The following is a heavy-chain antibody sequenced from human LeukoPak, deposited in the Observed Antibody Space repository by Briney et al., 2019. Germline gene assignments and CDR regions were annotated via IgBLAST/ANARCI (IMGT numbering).Heavy chain of an antibody. V-gene: IGHV4-34*09. D-gene: IGHD2-8*02. CDR2: SHYSGIT. J-gene: IGHJ5*02. Sequence: SETLSLTCAVYGGSFSGYYWSWIRQPPGKGLEWIGYSHYSGITSYNPSLRSRVTISGDTSKNQLSLRLTSVTAADTAMYYCARDAYCAGGRCPGAWFDPWGQGTLVTVSS. CDR3: ARDAYCAGGRCPGAWFDP. CDR1: GGSFSGYY.